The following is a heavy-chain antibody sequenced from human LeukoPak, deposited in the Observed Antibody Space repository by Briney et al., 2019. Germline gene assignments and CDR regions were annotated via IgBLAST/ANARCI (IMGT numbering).Heavy chain of an antibody. CDR2: IYRSSNGETT. V-gene: IGHV3-15*01. CDR1: GITFSNAW. J-gene: IGHJ4*02. CDR3: TTYSSGSCPF. Sequence: KPGGSLRLSCAASGITFSNAWMTWVSQAPGKGLEWVGRIYRSSNGETTDYGAPVKGRFNMSRDDSKNTLYLQMNSLKTEDTAVYYCTTYSSGSCPFWGQGTLVTVSS. D-gene: IGHD6-19*01.